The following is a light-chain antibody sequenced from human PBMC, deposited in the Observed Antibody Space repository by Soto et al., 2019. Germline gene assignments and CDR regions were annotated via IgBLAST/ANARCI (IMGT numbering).Light chain of an antibody. CDR3: QQYENSPIT. V-gene: IGKV3-20*01. CDR2: GAS. J-gene: IGKJ5*01. CDR1: QSVSSY. Sequence: EIVLTQCPATLSLSPGERATLSCRASQSVSSYLAWYQQKPGQAPRLLIYGASSRATGIPDRFSGTGSETDFSLTINRLEPEDLAVYYCQQYENSPITFGQGTRLEIK.